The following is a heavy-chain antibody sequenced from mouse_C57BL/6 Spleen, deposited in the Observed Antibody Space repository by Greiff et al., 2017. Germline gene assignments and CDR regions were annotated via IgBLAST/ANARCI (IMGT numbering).Heavy chain of an antibody. J-gene: IGHJ2*01. CDR1: GYTFTDYY. V-gene: IGHV1-26*01. D-gene: IGHD1-1*01. CDR2: INPNNGGT. CDR3: ARDYGSLDY. Sequence: VQLQQSGPELVKPGASVKISCKASGYTFTDYYMNWVKQSHGKSLEWIGDINPNNGGTSYNQKFKGKATLTVDKSSSTAYMELRSLTSEDSAVYYCARDYGSLDYWGQGTTLTVYS.